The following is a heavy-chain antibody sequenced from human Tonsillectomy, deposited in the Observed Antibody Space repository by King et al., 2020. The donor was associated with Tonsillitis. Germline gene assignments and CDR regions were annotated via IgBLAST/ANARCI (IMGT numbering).Heavy chain of an antibody. J-gene: IGHJ3*02. Sequence: VQLVESGGGLVKPGGSLRLSCAASGFTFSDYYISWIRQAPGKGLEWVSHISSSGSTIYYAVSVKGRLTISRDNAKNTLYLQMNSLRAEDTAVYYCARDQLRGITDTGNDAFDIWGQGTMVTVSS. D-gene: IGHD1-20*01. CDR2: ISSSGSTI. CDR1: GFTFSDYY. CDR3: ARDQLRGITDTGNDAFDI. V-gene: IGHV3-11*01.